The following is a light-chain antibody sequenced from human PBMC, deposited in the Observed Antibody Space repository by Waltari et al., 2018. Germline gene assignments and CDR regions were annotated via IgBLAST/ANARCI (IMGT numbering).Light chain of an antibody. J-gene: IGLJ1*01. CDR1: NPNLGVNT. CDR3: AAWDDRLFGPV. V-gene: IGLV1-44*01. Sequence: QSALTQPPSTSGTPGQRVTISCSGSNPNLGVNTSNWYQVLHGPAPKLPTYGNDQRPSGVPDRFSASKSGSSASLAISGLQSEDEADYYCAAWDDRLFGPVFGTGTEVTVL. CDR2: GND.